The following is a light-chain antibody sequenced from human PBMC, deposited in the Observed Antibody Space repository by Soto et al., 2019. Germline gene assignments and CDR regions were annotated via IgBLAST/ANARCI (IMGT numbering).Light chain of an antibody. Sequence: EIVLTQSPATLSLSPGERATLSCRASQSVSSYLAWYQQKPGQAPRLLIYDASNSATGIPARFSGSGSGTDFTLTISSLEPEDFAVYYCQQRSNWPPKITFGQGTRLEIK. CDR2: DAS. CDR3: QQRSNWPPKIT. J-gene: IGKJ5*01. V-gene: IGKV3-11*01. CDR1: QSVSSY.